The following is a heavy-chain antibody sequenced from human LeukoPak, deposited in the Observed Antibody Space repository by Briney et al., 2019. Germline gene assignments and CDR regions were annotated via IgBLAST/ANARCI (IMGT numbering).Heavy chain of an antibody. V-gene: IGHV4-59*12. CDR2: IYYSGTT. J-gene: IGHJ5*02. Sequence: SETLSLICTVSGGSISSYYWSWIRQPPGKGLEWIGYIYYSGTTNYNTSLKSRVAISVDTSKNQLSLKLSSVTAADTAVYYCARGRGNSGSATDRWGQGTLVTVSS. D-gene: IGHD5-12*01. CDR3: ARGRGNSGSATDR. CDR1: GGSISSYY.